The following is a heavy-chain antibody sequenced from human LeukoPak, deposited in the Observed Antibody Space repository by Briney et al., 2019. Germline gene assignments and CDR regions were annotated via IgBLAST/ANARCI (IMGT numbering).Heavy chain of an antibody. CDR2: INHSGST. CDR1: GGSFSGYY. J-gene: IGHJ4*02. V-gene: IGHV4-34*01. CDR3: ARDPGEQQLASFDY. Sequence: NTSETLSLTCAVYGGSFSGYYWSWIRKPPGKGLDWIGEINHSGSTNYNPSLKSRVTISVDTSKNQFSLKLSSVTAADTAVYYCARDPGEQQLASFDYWGQGTLVTVSS. D-gene: IGHD6-13*01.